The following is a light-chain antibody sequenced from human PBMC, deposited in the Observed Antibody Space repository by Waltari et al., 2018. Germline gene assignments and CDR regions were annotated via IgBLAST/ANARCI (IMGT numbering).Light chain of an antibody. CDR1: QSISTS. CDR3: QQSYTTAYT. CDR2: VAS. V-gene: IGKV1-39*01. J-gene: IGKJ2*01. Sequence: IQMTQSPSSLSASVGDRVTITCRASQSISTSLNWYKQIPGKAPKLLIYVASTLQSGVQSRFSGSGSGTDFSLTISSLQPEDFATYYCQQSYTTAYTFGQGTKLEIK.